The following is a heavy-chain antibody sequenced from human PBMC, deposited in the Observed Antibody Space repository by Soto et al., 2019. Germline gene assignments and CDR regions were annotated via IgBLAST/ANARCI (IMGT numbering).Heavy chain of an antibody. CDR2: ISGSGGST. CDR3: AKGDIAAAPWYFDY. CDR1: GFHFSSYA. V-gene: IGHV3-23*01. Sequence: GGSLSLSCAASGFHFSSYAMSWVRQAPGKGLEWVSAISGSGGSTYYADSVKGRFTISRDNSKNTLYLQMNSLGAEDTAVYYCAKGDIAAAPWYFDYWGQGTLVTVSS. J-gene: IGHJ4*02. D-gene: IGHD6-13*01.